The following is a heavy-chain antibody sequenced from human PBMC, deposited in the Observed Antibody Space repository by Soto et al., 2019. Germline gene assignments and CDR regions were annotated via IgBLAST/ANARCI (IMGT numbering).Heavy chain of an antibody. J-gene: IGHJ4*02. D-gene: IGHD2-15*01. V-gene: IGHV4-4*02. Sequence: QVVLQQSGPGLVRPSGTLSLSCAVSGDSISSTHWWTWVRQPPGKGLEWIGEIYHTGSTTYNPSLKSRVTISVDKSNNQFSLRLTSVTAADTAVYYCATLPPRIVTVLLPIPGWDQGTLVTVSS. CDR2: IYHTGST. CDR3: ATLPPRIVTVLLPIPG. CDR1: GDSISSTHW.